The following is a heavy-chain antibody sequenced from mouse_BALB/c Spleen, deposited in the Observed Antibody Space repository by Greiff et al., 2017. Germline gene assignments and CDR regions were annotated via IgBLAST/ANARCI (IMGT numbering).Heavy chain of an antibody. Sequence: VKLMESGAELARPGASVKLSCKASGYTFTSYWMQWVKQRPGQGLEWIGAIYPGDGDTRYTQKFKGKATLTADKSSSTAYMQLSSLASEDSAVYYCANDDAMDYWGQGTSVTVSS. CDR1: GYTFTSYW. CDR2: IYPGDGDT. D-gene: IGHD2-12*01. CDR3: ANDDAMDY. J-gene: IGHJ4*01. V-gene: IGHV1-87*01.